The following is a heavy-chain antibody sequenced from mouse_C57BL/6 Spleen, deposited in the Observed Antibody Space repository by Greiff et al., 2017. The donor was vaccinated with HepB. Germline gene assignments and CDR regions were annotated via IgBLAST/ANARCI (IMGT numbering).Heavy chain of an antibody. CDR2: IHPNSGST. CDR3: ARRLLRGAMDY. J-gene: IGHJ4*01. D-gene: IGHD1-1*01. CDR1: GYTFTSYW. V-gene: IGHV1-64*01. Sequence: QVQRQQPGAELVKPGASVKLSCKASGYTFTSYWMHWVKQRPGQGLEWIGMIHPNSGSTNYNEKFKSKATLTVDKSSSTAYMQLSSLTSEDSAVYYCARRLLRGAMDYWGQGTSVTVSS.